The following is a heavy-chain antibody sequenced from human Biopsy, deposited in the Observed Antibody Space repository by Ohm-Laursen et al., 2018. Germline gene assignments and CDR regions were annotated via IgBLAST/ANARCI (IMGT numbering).Heavy chain of an antibody. CDR2: INHSSII. CDR1: GGPLRGYY. Sequence: TLSLTCGVSGGPLRGYYWTWIRQSPGKGLEWIGDINHSSIIKYNPSLKSRLTISADTSKNQFSLKMTSVTAADTAVYFRSRGGHSGYEFWYFDLWGRGTLVTVSS. CDR3: SRGGHSGYEFWYFDL. D-gene: IGHD5-12*01. V-gene: IGHV4-34*01. J-gene: IGHJ2*01.